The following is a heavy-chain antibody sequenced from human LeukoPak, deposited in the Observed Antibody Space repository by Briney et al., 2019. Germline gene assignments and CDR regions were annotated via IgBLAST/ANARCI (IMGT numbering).Heavy chain of an antibody. CDR2: IYYSGNT. Sequence: PSETLSLTCTVSSGSVSSSSYYWGWIRQPPGKGLEWIGTIYYSGNTFYNPSLKSRVTISVDTSKNQFSLKLSSVTAADTAVYYCARLTPVGCKSRSCYTAYWGQGILVTVSS. CDR1: SGSVSSSSYY. V-gene: IGHV4-39*01. CDR3: ARLTPVGCKSRSCYTAY. D-gene: IGHD2-2*02. J-gene: IGHJ4*02.